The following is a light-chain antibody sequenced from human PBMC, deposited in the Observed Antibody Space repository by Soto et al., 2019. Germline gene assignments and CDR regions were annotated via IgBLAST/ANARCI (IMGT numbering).Light chain of an antibody. V-gene: IGKV1-17*01. CDR1: QDIGYR. J-gene: IGKJ3*01. CDR3: LQHSDYPFT. CDR2: EAS. Sequence: DVRMTQSPSSLSASVGDRVTITCRASQDIGYRLGWYQQKPGKVPKCQIYEASTLQGGVPSRFSGAGSGTDFTLTISGLQPEDFATYYCLQHSDYPFTFGLGTKVDI.